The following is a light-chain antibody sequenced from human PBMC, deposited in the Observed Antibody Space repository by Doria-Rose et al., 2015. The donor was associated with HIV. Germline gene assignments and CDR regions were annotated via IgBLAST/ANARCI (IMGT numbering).Light chain of an antibody. CDR3: HQCGTSWT. J-gene: IGKJ1*01. Sequence: TQSPGTLSLSPGERATLSCRASQSISSTYLAWYQQKPGQAPSLLIYDGSTRATGIPDRFSASGSGTDFTLTINRLEPEDFALYYCHQCGTSWTFGQGTKVEI. CDR1: QSISSTY. V-gene: IGKV3-20*01. CDR2: DGS.